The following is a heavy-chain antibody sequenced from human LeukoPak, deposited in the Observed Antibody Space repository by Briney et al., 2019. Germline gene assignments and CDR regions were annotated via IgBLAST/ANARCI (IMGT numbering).Heavy chain of an antibody. CDR3: ARSITMVRGVKSFDY. CDR2: INPSGGST. J-gene: IGHJ4*02. V-gene: IGHV1-46*03. D-gene: IGHD3-10*01. Sequence: GASVKVSCMASGYTFTSYYMHWVRQAPRQGLEWMGIINPSGGSTSYAQKFQGRVTMTRDTSTSTVYMELSSLRSEDTAVYYCARSITMVRGVKSFDYWGQGTLVTVSS. CDR1: GYTFTSYY.